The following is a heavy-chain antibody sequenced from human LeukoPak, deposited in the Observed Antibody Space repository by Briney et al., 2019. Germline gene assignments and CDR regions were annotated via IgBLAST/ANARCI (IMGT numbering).Heavy chain of an antibody. CDR2: IYYSGST. V-gene: IGHV4-39*01. Sequence: SETLSLTCTVSGGSISSSSYFWGWIRQPPGKGLEWIGSIYYSGSTYYNPSLKSRVTISVDTSKNQFSLKLRSVTAADTAVYYCARQISINLIDYRGQGTLVTVSS. J-gene: IGHJ4*02. CDR3: ARQISINLIDY. CDR1: GGSISSSSYF. D-gene: IGHD1-14*01.